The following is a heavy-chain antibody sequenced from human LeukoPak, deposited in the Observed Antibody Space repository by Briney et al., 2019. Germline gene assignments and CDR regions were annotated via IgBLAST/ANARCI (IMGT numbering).Heavy chain of an antibody. CDR3: VKDRIAVAGTSGYGMDV. CDR1: GFTFSSYN. D-gene: IGHD6-19*01. J-gene: IGHJ6*02. V-gene: IGHV3-30*18. Sequence: GGSLRLSCAASGFTFSSYNMHWVRQAPGKGLEWVAVISYDGSNKYYADSVKGRFTISRDNSKNTLYLQMNSLRVEDTAVYYCVKDRIAVAGTSGYGMDVWGQGTTVTVSS. CDR2: ISYDGSNK.